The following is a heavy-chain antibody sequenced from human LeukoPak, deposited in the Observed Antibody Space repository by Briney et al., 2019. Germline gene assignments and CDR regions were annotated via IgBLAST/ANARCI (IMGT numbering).Heavy chain of an antibody. CDR1: GFTFSSYS. CDR3: AQQVGYCSSGSCYFTY. D-gene: IGHD2-15*01. J-gene: IGHJ1*01. V-gene: IGHV3-23*01. CDR2: ISNTGGST. Sequence: GSLRLSCAASGFTFSSYSMNWVRQAPGKGLEWVSAISNTGGSTYYADSVKGRFTISRDKSKNTLSLQMNSLRAEDTAVYYCAQQVGYCSSGSCYFTYWGQGTLVTVSS.